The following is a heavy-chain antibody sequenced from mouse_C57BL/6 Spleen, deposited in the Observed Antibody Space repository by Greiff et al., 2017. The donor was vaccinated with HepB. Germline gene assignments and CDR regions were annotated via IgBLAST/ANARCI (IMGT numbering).Heavy chain of an antibody. V-gene: IGHV5-17*01. CDR3: ARDSDGYSEGYAMDY. J-gene: IGHJ4*01. Sequence: EVHLVESGGGLVKPGGSLKLSCAASGFTFSDYGMHWVRQAPEKGLEWVAYISSGSSTIYYADTVKGRFTISRDNAKNTLFLQMTSLRSEDTAMYYCARDSDGYSEGYAMDYWGQGTSVTVSS. D-gene: IGHD2-3*01. CDR1: GFTFSDYG. CDR2: ISSGSSTI.